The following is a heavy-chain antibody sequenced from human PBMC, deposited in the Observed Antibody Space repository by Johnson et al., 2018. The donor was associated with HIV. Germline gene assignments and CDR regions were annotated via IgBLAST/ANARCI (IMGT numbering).Heavy chain of an antibody. V-gene: IGHV3-72*01. CDR3: ARDGAARPRNDAFDI. CDR1: GFTFSDHY. Sequence: EQLVESGGGLVQPGGSLRLSCAASGFTFSDHYMDWVRQAPGKGLEWVGRTRNKANSYTTEYAASVKGRFTISRDDSKNSLYLQMNSLKTEDTAVYYCARDGAARPRNDAFDIWGQGTMVTVSS. CDR2: TRNKANSYTT. D-gene: IGHD6-6*01. J-gene: IGHJ3*02.